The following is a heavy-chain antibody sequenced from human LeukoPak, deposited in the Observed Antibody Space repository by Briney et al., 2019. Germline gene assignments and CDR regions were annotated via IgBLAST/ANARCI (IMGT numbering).Heavy chain of an antibody. CDR2: IAPDGSTQ. CDR3: ERVIGGAIDH. Sequence: GGSLRLSCAASGFTFSLYSMTWVRQAPGKGLEWVANIAPDGSTQNYVDSLEGRFTISRDNPKNSLYLQMHSLRAEDAAVYYCERVIGGAIDHWGQGTLVTVSS. V-gene: IGHV3-7*01. J-gene: IGHJ4*02. D-gene: IGHD1-26*01. CDR1: GFTFSLYS.